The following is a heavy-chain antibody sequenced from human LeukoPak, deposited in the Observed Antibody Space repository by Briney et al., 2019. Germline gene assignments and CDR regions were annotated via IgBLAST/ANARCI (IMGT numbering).Heavy chain of an antibody. V-gene: IGHV1-2*06. CDR3: ARTAAAKLYYFDY. CDR1: GYTFTGYY. Sequence: ASVTVSCTASGYTFTGYYMHWVRQAPGQGLEWMGRINPNSGGTNYAQKFQGRVTMTRDTSISTAYMELSRLRSDDTAVYYCARTAAAKLYYFDYWGQGTLVTVSS. D-gene: IGHD6-13*01. CDR2: INPNSGGT. J-gene: IGHJ4*02.